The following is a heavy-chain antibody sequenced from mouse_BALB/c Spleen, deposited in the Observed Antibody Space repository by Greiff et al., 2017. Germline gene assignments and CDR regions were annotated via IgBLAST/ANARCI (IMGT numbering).Heavy chain of an antibody. CDR1: GFTFSSYD. V-gene: IGHV5-12-1*01. Sequence: EVNVVESGGGLVQPGGSLKLSCAASGFTFSSYDMSWVRQTPEKRLEWVAYISSGGGSTYYPDTVKGRFTISRDNAKNTLYLQMSSLKSEDTAMYYCARHKATGTDYFDYWGQGTTLTVSS. J-gene: IGHJ2*01. CDR2: ISSGGGST. D-gene: IGHD4-1*01. CDR3: ARHKATGTDYFDY.